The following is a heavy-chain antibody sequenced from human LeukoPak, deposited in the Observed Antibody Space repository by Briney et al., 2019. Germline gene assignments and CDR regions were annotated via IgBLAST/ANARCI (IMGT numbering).Heavy chain of an antibody. D-gene: IGHD6-13*01. CDR3: ARIAAPGNRRLNY. Sequence: ASVKVSCKASGYTFTTYDINWVRQATGQGLEWMGWMNPNSGNTGSAQKFQGRVSMTRNTSISTAYMELSSLRSEDTAVYYCARIAAPGNRRLNYWGQGTLVTVSS. V-gene: IGHV1-8*01. CDR2: MNPNSGNT. CDR1: GYTFTTYD. J-gene: IGHJ4*02.